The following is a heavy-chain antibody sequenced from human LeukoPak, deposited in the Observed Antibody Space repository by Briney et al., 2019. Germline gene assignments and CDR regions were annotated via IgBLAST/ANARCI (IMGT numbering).Heavy chain of an antibody. V-gene: IGHV1-46*01. Sequence: GASVKVSCKASGYTFTSYYMHWVRQAPGQGLEWMGIINPSGGSTSYAQKFQGRVTMTRDTSTSTVYMELSSLRSEDTAVYYCAREASGSYSDHNWFDPWGQGTLVTVSS. J-gene: IGHJ5*02. CDR1: GYTFTSYY. CDR3: AREASGSYSDHNWFDP. D-gene: IGHD1-26*01. CDR2: INPSGGST.